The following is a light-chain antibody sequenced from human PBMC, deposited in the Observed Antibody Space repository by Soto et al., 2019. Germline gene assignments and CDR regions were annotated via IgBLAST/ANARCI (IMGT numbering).Light chain of an antibody. V-gene: IGKV3-20*01. CDR1: QSISIN. J-gene: IGKJ1*01. CDR2: AAS. CDR3: QQYGSSGT. Sequence: EIVMTQSPATLSVSPGERAILSCRASQSISINLAWYQQKPGQAPRLLIYAASNRATGIPDRFSGSGSGTDFTLTISRLEPEDFAVYYCQQYGSSGTFGQGTKGDIK.